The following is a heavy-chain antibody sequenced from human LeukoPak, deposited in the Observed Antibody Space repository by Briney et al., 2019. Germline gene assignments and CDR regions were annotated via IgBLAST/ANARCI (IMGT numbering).Heavy chain of an antibody. Sequence: PSETLSLTCTVSGGSINSYNYYWGWIRQPPGKGLEWIGSSLYSGSTYYNPSLKSRVTISIDTSKNQFSLKLSSVTAADTALYYCARGGRITAAVGFNWFDPWGQGTLVTVSS. CDR3: ARGGRITAAVGFNWFDP. D-gene: IGHD6-25*01. V-gene: IGHV4-39*07. CDR1: GGSINSYNYY. J-gene: IGHJ5*02. CDR2: SLYSGST.